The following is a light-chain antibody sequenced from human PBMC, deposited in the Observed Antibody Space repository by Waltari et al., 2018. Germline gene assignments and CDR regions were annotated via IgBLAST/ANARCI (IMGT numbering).Light chain of an antibody. CDR1: QSVSSY. Sequence: EIVLTQSPATLSLSPGDRATLSCRASQSVSSYLAWYQQKPGQAPRLLFYDASNRATGIPARFSGSGSGKDFTLTISSLEPEDFAVYYCQQRSNWPHTFGQGTKLEIK. CDR2: DAS. J-gene: IGKJ2*01. V-gene: IGKV3-11*01. CDR3: QQRSNWPHT.